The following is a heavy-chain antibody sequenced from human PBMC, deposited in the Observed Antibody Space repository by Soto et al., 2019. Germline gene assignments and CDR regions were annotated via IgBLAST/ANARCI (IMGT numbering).Heavy chain of an antibody. Sequence: EVQLAESGGGLVQPGGSLRLSCAASGFTFSDHYMDWVRQAPGKGLEWVGRSRDKVHSHTTEYAASVKGRFTISRGDSENSLYLQMNSLKPEDTAVYYCARGVVSTGYFDYWGQGTLVTVYS. CDR1: GFTFSDHY. CDR3: ARGVVSTGYFDY. D-gene: IGHD4-17*01. CDR2: SRDKVHSHTT. J-gene: IGHJ4*02. V-gene: IGHV3-72*01.